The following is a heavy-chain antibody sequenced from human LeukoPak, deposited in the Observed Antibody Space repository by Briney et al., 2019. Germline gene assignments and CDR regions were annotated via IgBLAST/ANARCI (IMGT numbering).Heavy chain of an antibody. Sequence: PSLTLSLTCTVSGGSISSGSYYWSWIRQPAGKGLEWIGRIYTSGSTNYNPSLKSRVTISLDTSKNQFSLKLSSVTASDTAVYYCARGPYIYNYGMDVWGQGTTVTVSS. D-gene: IGHD2-2*02. CDR3: ARGPYIYNYGMDV. V-gene: IGHV4-61*02. CDR1: GGSISSGSYY. CDR2: IYTSGST. J-gene: IGHJ6*02.